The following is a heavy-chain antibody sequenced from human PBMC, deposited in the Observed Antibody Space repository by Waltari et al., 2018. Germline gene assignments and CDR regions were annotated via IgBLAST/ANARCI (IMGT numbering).Heavy chain of an antibody. CDR2: MNPTSGNT. V-gene: IGHV1-8*01. D-gene: IGHD2-2*01. CDR3: ARGDGGVVPAADYYYGMDV. Sequence: QVQLVQSGAEVKKPGASVKVSCKASGYTFTSYDINWVRQATGRGLEWMGWMNPTSGNTGYAQKFQGRVTMTRNTSISTAYMELSSRRSEDTAGYYCARGDGGVVPAADYYYGMDVWGQGTTVTVSS. CDR1: GYTFTSYD. J-gene: IGHJ6*02.